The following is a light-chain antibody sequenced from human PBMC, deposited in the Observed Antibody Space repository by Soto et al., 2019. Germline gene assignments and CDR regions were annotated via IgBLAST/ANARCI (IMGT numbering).Light chain of an antibody. J-gene: IGKJ1*01. V-gene: IGKV3-15*01. CDR1: QSVSNT. CDR2: DAS. Sequence: EIVMTQSPATLSVSPEERATLSCRASQSVSNTLAWYQQKPGQAPSLLISDASTRAAGVPARFSGSGTGTEFTLVISSLQSEDFALYYCQQYYEWPWTFGQGTKVEIK. CDR3: QQYYEWPWT.